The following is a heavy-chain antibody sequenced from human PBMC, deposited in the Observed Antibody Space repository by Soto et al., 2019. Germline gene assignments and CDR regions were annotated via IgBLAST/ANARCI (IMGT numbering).Heavy chain of an antibody. CDR3: ARVQSSGRTYYYYGMDV. V-gene: IGHV3-33*01. CDR1: GFTFSSYG. Sequence: GGSLRLSCAASGFTFSSYGMHWVRQALGKGLEWVAVIWYDGSNKYYADSVKGRFTISRDNAKNSLYLQMNSLRDEDTAVYYCARVQSSGRTYYYYGMDVWGQGTTVTVSS. CDR2: IWYDGSNK. D-gene: IGHD6-19*01. J-gene: IGHJ6*02.